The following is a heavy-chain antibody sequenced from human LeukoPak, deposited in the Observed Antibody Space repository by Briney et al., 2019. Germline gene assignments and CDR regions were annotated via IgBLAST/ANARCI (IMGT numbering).Heavy chain of an antibody. D-gene: IGHD3-3*01. CDR1: GFTFSRYR. CDR3: ARDYHLEWLANWFDP. J-gene: IGHJ5*02. V-gene: IGHV3-74*01. CDR2: INSDGSST. Sequence: RSGGSLRLSCAASGFTFSRYRMHWAREAPGKGVVWVSRINSDGSSTSYADSVKGRFTISRDNANNTLYLQMNRLRAEDTAVYYCARDYHLEWLANWFDPWGQGTLVTVSS.